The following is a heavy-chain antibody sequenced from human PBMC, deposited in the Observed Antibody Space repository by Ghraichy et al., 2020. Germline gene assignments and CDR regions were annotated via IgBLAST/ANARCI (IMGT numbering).Heavy chain of an antibody. V-gene: IGHV3-21*01. CDR1: GFTFSSYS. Sequence: GGSLRLSCAASGFTFSSYSMNWVRQAPGKGLEWVSSISSSSSYIYYADSVKGRFTISRDNAKNSLYLQMNSLRAEDTAVYYCARDRAPHGAAAGTVWFDPWGQGTLVTVSS. J-gene: IGHJ5*02. CDR2: ISSSSSYI. D-gene: IGHD6-13*01. CDR3: ARDRAPHGAAAGTVWFDP.